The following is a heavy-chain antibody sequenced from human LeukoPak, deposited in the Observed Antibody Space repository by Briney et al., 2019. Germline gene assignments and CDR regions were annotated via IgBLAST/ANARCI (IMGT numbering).Heavy chain of an antibody. D-gene: IGHD3-10*01. CDR3: AKTEGITMVRGVSTVDY. J-gene: IGHJ4*02. V-gene: IGHV3-23*01. CDR2: ISGSGGST. Sequence: WIRQPPEKGLEWVSAISGSGGSTYYADSVKGRFTISRDNSKNTLYLQMNSLRAEDTAVYYCAKTEGITMVRGVSTVDYWGQGTLVTVSS.